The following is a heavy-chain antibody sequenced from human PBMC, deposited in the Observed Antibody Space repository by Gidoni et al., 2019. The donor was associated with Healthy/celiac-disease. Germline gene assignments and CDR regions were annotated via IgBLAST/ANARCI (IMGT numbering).Heavy chain of an antibody. J-gene: IGHJ6*02. V-gene: IGHV3-23*01. CDR3: AKRPYGDYGMDV. D-gene: IGHD3-10*01. CDR2: TSGSNHNT. CDR1: GFTFSSYA. Sequence: EVQLLESGGGLIQPGGSLRLSCVASGFTFSSYAMSWVRQAPGKGLEWVSGTSGSNHNTHYADSVKGRFTISRDNSKNTLYLQMNSLRAEDTAVYYCAKRPYGDYGMDVWGQGTTVTVSS.